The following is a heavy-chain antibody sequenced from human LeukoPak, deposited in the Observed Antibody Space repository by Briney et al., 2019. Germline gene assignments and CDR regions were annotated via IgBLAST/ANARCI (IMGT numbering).Heavy chain of an antibody. CDR1: GGSISSSSYY. J-gene: IGHJ4*02. D-gene: IGHD3-3*01. V-gene: IGHV4-39*01. Sequence: SETLSLTCTVSGGSISSSSYYWGWIRQPPGKGLEWIGSIYYSGSTYYNPSLKSRVTISVDTSKNQFSLKLSSVIAADTAVYYCARQYDFWSGYPPVDYWGQGTLVTVPS. CDR2: IYYSGST. CDR3: ARQYDFWSGYPPVDY.